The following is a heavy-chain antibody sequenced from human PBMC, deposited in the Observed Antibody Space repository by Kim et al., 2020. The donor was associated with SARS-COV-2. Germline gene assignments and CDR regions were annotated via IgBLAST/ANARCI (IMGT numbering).Heavy chain of an antibody. CDR2: IYYSGST. D-gene: IGHD3-10*01. CDR3: ASSTGYYGSGGYYRKDLNDY. J-gene: IGHJ4*02. Sequence: SETLSLTCTVSGGSIGSSSYYWGWIRQPPGKGLEWIGSIYYSGSTYYNPSLKSRVTISVDTSKNQFSLKLSSVTAADTAVYYCASSTGYYGSGGYYRKDLNDYWGQGTLVTVSS. V-gene: IGHV4-39*01. CDR1: GGSIGSSSYY.